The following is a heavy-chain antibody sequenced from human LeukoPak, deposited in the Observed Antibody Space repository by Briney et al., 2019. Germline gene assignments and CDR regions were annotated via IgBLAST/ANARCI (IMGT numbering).Heavy chain of an antibody. CDR2: ISGSGGST. D-gene: IGHD1-1*01. Sequence: GGSLRLSCAASGFTFSSYAMSWVRQAPGKGLEWVSAISGSGGSTYYADSVKGRFTISRDNPKNSLYLQMSSLRAEDTAVYYCAREWFPGGTTGTLDYWGQGTLVTVSS. CDR3: AREWFPGGTTGTLDY. CDR1: GFTFSSYA. V-gene: IGHV3-23*01. J-gene: IGHJ4*02.